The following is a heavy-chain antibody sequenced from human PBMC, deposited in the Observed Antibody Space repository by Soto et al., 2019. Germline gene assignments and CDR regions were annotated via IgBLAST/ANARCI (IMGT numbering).Heavy chain of an antibody. CDR2: INHSGST. CDR1: GGSFSGYY. D-gene: IGHD6-19*01. J-gene: IGHJ6*02. V-gene: IGHV4-34*01. Sequence: PSETLSLTCAVYGGSFSGYYWSWIRQPPGKGLEWIGEINHSGSTNYNPSLKSRVTISVDTSKNQFSLKLSSVTAADTAVYYCARGLYSSGGWGYYYGMDVWGQGTTVTVSS. CDR3: ARGLYSSGGWGYYYGMDV.